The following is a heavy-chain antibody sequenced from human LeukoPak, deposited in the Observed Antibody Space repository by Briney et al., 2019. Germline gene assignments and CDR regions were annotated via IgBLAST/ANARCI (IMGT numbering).Heavy chain of an antibody. J-gene: IGHJ4*02. CDR3: ARGANWGSYLDY. Sequence: PGGSLRLSCAASGFTFSSYEMNWVRQAPGKGLEWVSYISSSGSTIYYADSVKGRFTISRDNAKNSLYLQMNSLRAEDTAVYYCARGANWGSYLDYWGQGTLVTVSS. D-gene: IGHD7-27*01. CDR1: GFTFSSYE. CDR2: ISSSGSTI. V-gene: IGHV3-48*03.